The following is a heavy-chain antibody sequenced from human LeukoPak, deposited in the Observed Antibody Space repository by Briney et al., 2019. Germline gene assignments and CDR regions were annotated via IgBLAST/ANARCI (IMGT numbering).Heavy chain of an antibody. CDR3: ARDALGLSY. CDR2: ISGRGRRT. J-gene: IGHJ4*02. D-gene: IGHD6-13*01. V-gene: IGHV3-23*01. Sequence: GGPLRLSCAASGFTFTNYAMSWVRQFPGKGLEWVSSISGRGRRTYYAHPVKGRFPLPRDNSKNTLYLQMNSLRAEDTAVYYCARDALGLSYWGQRTLVTVSS. CDR1: GFTFTNYA.